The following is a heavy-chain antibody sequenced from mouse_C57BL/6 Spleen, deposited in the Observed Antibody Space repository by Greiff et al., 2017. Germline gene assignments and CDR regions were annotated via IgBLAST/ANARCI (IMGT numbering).Heavy chain of an antibody. CDR3: ARIYYDYDEGAMDY. V-gene: IGHV1-81*01. J-gene: IGHJ4*01. D-gene: IGHD2-4*01. Sequence: QVQLQQSGAELARPGASVKLSCKASGYTFTSYGISWVKQRTGQGLEWIGEIYPRSGNTYYNEKFKGKATLTADKSSSTAYMELRSLTSEDSAVYFCARIYYDYDEGAMDYWGQGTSVTVSS. CDR1: GYTFTSYG. CDR2: IYPRSGNT.